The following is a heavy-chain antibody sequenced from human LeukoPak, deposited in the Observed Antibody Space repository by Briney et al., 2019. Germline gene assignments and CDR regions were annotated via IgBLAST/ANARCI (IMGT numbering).Heavy chain of an antibody. CDR2: INTNTGNP. J-gene: IGHJ6*02. CDR3: ATEDV. V-gene: IGHV7-4-1*02. Sequence: ASVKVSCKAFGYTFTNYAMNWVRQAPGQGLEWVGWINTNTGNPTYAQGFTGRFVLSVDTTVSTAYLQISSLKTEDTGVYYCATEDVWGQGTTVTVSS. CDR1: GYTFTNYA.